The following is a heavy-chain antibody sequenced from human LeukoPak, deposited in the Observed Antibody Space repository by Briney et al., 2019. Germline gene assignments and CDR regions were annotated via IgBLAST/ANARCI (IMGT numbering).Heavy chain of an antibody. CDR1: GGSISSHY. CDR3: ARVGGAPLGAFDI. Sequence: SETLSLTCTVSGGSISSHYWSWIRQPPGKGLEWIGYIYYSGSTNYNPSLKSRVTISKDMSKNQFSLRLTSVTAADTAVYYCARVGGAPLGAFDIWGQGTMVTVSS. CDR2: IYYSGST. V-gene: IGHV4-59*11. D-gene: IGHD3-16*01. J-gene: IGHJ3*02.